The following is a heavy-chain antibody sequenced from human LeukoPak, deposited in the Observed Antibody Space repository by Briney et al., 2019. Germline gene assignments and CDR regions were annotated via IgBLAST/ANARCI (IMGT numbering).Heavy chain of an antibody. CDR3: ARGLGAALFYYYYYMDV. D-gene: IGHD1-26*01. CDR1: GGSFSGYY. Sequence: PSETLSLTCAVYGGSFSGYYWSWIRQPPGKGLEWIGEINHSGSTNYNPSLKSRVTISVDTSKNQFSLKLSSVTAADTAVYYCARGLGAALFYYYYYMDVWGKGTTVTASS. CDR2: INHSGST. V-gene: IGHV4-34*01. J-gene: IGHJ6*03.